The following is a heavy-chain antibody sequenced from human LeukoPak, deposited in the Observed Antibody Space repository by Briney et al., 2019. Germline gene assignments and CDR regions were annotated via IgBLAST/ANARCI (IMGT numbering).Heavy chain of an antibody. D-gene: IGHD4-23*01. J-gene: IGHJ4*02. CDR3: ARDVGGADY. CDR2: LQRDGRAS. V-gene: IGHV3-7*01. Sequence: TWVRQAPXKGLEWVAILQRDGRASHYVDSVKGRFTLSRDTANNVLHLQMNSLRPDDTAVYYCARDVGGADYWGQGILVAVAS.